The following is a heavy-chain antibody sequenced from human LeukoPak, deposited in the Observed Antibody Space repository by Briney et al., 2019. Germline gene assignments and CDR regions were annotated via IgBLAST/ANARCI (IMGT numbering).Heavy chain of an antibody. CDR3: ARSKSDPTGCDP. Sequence: GESLKISRTGSGYSFTSYWNGLVRQMPATGLEWMGIIYPGDSDTRYSPSFQGQVTISADKSISTAYLQWSSLKASDTAMYYCARSKSDPTGCDPWGQGTLVTVSS. D-gene: IGHD3-9*01. J-gene: IGHJ5*02. V-gene: IGHV5-51*01. CDR1: GYSFTSYW. CDR2: IYPGDSDT.